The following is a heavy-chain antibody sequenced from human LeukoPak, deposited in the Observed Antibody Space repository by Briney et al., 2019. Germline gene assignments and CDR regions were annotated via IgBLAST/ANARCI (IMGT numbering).Heavy chain of an antibody. J-gene: IGHJ6*02. CDR3: AKDRCSGGSCYRSMYYYGMDV. Sequence: GGSLRLSCAASGFTFSKYWMHWVCQAPGKGLVWVSRINTGGSRTNYADSVRGRLSISRDNSKNTLYLQMNSLRAEDTAVYYCAKDRCSGGSCYRSMYYYGMDVWGQGTTVTVSS. CDR1: GFTFSKYW. CDR2: INTGGSRT. V-gene: IGHV3-74*01. D-gene: IGHD2-15*01.